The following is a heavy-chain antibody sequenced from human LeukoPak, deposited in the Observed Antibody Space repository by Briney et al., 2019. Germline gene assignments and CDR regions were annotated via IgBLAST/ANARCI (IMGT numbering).Heavy chain of an antibody. Sequence: SGGSLILSCAASGFTFSSYGMHWVRQAPGKGLEWVAVIWYDGSNKYYADSVKGRFTISRDNSKNTLYLQMNSLRAEDTAVYYCARPYYDSSGYYYWGNAFDIWGQGTMVTVSS. CDR1: GFTFSSYG. CDR3: ARPYYDSSGYYYWGNAFDI. V-gene: IGHV3-33*01. D-gene: IGHD3-22*01. CDR2: IWYDGSNK. J-gene: IGHJ3*02.